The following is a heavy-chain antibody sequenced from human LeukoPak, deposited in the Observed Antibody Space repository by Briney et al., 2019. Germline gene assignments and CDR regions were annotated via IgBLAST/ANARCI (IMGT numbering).Heavy chain of an antibody. V-gene: IGHV4-61*01. CDR3: ARARGEVTMVRGVINPYYYYGMDV. CDR2: IYYSGST. CDR1: GGSVSNTNYY. D-gene: IGHD3-10*01. Sequence: SETLSLTCTVSGGSVSNTNYYWAWIRQPPGKGLEWIGYIYYSGSTNYNPSLKSRVTISVDTSKNQFSLKLSSVTAADTAVYYCARARGEVTMVRGVINPYYYYGMDVWGQGTTVTVSS. J-gene: IGHJ6*02.